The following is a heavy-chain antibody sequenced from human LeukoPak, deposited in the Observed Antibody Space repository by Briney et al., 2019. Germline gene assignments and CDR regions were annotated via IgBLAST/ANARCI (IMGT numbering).Heavy chain of an antibody. CDR2: IKQDGSEK. CDR1: GFIFSNYW. Sequence: PGGSLRLSCAAPGFIFSNYWMAWVRQAPGKGLEWVANIKQDGSEKYYVDSVRGRFSISRDNAKNSLYLQMNSLRAEDTALYYCARPAYYDSGRFYHDCWGQGTLVPSPQ. J-gene: IGHJ4*02. CDR3: ARPAYYDSGRFYHDC. D-gene: IGHD3-16*01. V-gene: IGHV3-7*01.